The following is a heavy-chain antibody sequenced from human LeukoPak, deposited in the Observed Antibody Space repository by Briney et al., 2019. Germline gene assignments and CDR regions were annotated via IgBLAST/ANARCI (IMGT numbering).Heavy chain of an antibody. CDR1: GGSISSGSYY. J-gene: IGHJ4*02. CDR2: IYTSGST. V-gene: IGHV4-61*02. Sequence: PSETLSLTCTVSGGSISSGSYYWSWIRQPAGKGLEWIGRIYTSGSTNYNPSLKSRVTISVDTSKNQFSLKLSSVTAADTAVYYCARGPYYDILTGYYTGEYFDYWGQGTLVTVSS. D-gene: IGHD3-9*01. CDR3: ARGPYYDILTGYYTGEYFDY.